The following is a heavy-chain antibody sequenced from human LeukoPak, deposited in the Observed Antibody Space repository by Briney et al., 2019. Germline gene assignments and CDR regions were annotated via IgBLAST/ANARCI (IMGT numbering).Heavy chain of an antibody. CDR1: GFTFSSYS. V-gene: IGHV3-48*01. CDR2: ISSSSSTI. CDR3: AREGDPDAFDI. J-gene: IGHJ3*02. D-gene: IGHD2-21*02. Sequence: GGSLRLSCAASGFTFSSYSMNWVRQAPGKGLEWVSYISSSSSTIYYADSVKGRFTISRDNAKNPLYLQMNSLRAEDTAVYYCAREGDPDAFDIWGQGTMVTVSS.